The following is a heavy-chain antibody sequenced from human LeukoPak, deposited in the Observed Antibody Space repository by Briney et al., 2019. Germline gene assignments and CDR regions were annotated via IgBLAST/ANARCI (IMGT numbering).Heavy chain of an antibody. CDR3: ARGLLDSSWFDP. D-gene: IGHD2-2*03. CDR1: GGSISSGDYY. CDR2: IYYSGST. V-gene: IGHV4-30-4*01. J-gene: IGHJ5*02. Sequence: SETLSLTCTVSGGSISSGDYYWSWIRQPPGKGLEWIGYIYYSGSTYYNPSLKSRVTISVDTSKNQFSLKLSSVTAADTAVYYCARGLLDSSWFDPWGQGTLVTVSS.